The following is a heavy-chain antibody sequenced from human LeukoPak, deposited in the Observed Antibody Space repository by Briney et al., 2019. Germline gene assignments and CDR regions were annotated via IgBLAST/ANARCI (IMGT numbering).Heavy chain of an antibody. CDR2: IYYSGST. Sequence: SETLSLTCSVSGGSISSYYWSWIRQPPGKGLGWIGYIYYSGSTNYNPSLKSRVTISVDTSKNQFSLKLSSVTAADTAVYYCAKSGVVVPVAVYYMDVWGKGTTVTVSS. D-gene: IGHD2-2*01. CDR1: GGSISSYY. J-gene: IGHJ6*03. V-gene: IGHV4-59*01. CDR3: AKSGVVVPVAVYYMDV.